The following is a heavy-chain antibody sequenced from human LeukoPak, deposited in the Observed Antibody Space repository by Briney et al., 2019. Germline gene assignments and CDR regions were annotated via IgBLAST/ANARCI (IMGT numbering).Heavy chain of an antibody. CDR2: IIPIFGTA. Sequence: ASVKVSCKASGGTFSSYAISWVRQAPGQGLEWMGGIIPIFGTANYAQKFQGRVTITTDESTSTAYMELSSLRSEDTAVYYCARGRSSSPPLDYYYRDVWGKGTTVTVSS. V-gene: IGHV1-69*05. CDR1: GGTFSSYA. J-gene: IGHJ6*03. D-gene: IGHD6-13*01. CDR3: ARGRSSSPPLDYYYRDV.